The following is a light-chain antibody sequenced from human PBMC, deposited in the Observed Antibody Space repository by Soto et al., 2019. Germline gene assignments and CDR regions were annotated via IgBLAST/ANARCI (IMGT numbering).Light chain of an antibody. J-gene: IGKJ1*01. CDR3: QQYNCAPRT. V-gene: IGKV1-27*01. CDR2: AAS. Sequence: DIQMTQSPSSLSASVGDRITITCRASQGINNYLAWYQQKPGKVPNLLIYAASILQSGVPSRFSGGGSGTEFTLNISNLQPQDVATYYCQQYNCAPRTFGQGTKVEIK. CDR1: QGINNY.